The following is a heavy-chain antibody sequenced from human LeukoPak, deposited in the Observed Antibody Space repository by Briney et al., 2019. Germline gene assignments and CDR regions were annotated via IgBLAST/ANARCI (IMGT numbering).Heavy chain of an antibody. Sequence: SETLTLTCTVSGGTITNNNNSWDWIRQPPGKGLEWIGDLYYSGSTHYNPSLKSRVTISVDTSKNQFSLTLNSVTAANTAVYYCAKHTRPVYSGYENAFGIWGQGTMVTVSS. CDR1: GGTITNNNNS. D-gene: IGHD5-12*01. CDR3: AKHTRPVYSGYENAFGI. V-gene: IGHV4-39*01. J-gene: IGHJ3*02. CDR2: LYYSGST.